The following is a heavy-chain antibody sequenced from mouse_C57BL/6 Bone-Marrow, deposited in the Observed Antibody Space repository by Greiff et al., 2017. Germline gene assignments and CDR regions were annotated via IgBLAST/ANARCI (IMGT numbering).Heavy chain of an antibody. CDR2: IYPRDGST. D-gene: IGHD4-1*01. J-gene: IGHJ3*01. V-gene: IGHV1-85*01. Sequence: VMLVESGPELVKPGASVKLSCKASGYTFTSYDINWVKQRPGQGLEWIGWIYPRDGSTKYNEKFKGKATLTVDTSSSTAYMELHSLTSEDSAVYFCARSGTDAWFAYWGQGTLVTVSA. CDR1: GYTFTSYD. CDR3: ARSGTDAWFAY.